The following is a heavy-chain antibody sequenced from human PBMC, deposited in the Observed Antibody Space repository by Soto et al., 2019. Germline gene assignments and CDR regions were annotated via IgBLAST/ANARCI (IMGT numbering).Heavy chain of an antibody. V-gene: IGHV3-48*02. CDR2: ISSSSSTI. Sequence: EVQLVESGGGLVQPGGSLRLSCAASGFTFSSYSMNWVRQAPGKGLEWVSYISSSSSTIYYADSVKGRFTISRDNAKNSLDLQLNSLRDEDTAVYYCARDGLQPPPVLGHRVVIRDAFDIWGQGTMVTVSS. CDR1: GFTFSSYS. D-gene: IGHD2-2*01. J-gene: IGHJ3*02. CDR3: ARDGLQPPPVLGHRVVIRDAFDI.